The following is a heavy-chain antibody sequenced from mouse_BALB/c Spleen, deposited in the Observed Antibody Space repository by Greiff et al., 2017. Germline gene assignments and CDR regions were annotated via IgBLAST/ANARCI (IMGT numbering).Heavy chain of an antibody. J-gene: IGHJ4*01. V-gene: IGHV1-14*01. D-gene: IGHD3-1*01. CDR1: GYTFTSYV. CDR2: INPYNDGT. Sequence: LVESGPELVKPGASVKMSCKASGYTFTSYVMHWVKQKPGQGLEWIGYINPYNDGTKYNEKFKGKATLTSDKSSSSAYMELSSLTSEDSAVYYCARQLGLRDYYAMDYWGQGTSVTVSS. CDR3: ARQLGLRDYYAMDY.